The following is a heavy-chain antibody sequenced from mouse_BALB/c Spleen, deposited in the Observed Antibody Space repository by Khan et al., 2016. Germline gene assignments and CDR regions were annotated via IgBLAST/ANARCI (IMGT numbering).Heavy chain of an antibody. Sequence: QVRLQQSGAELARPGASVKMSCKASGHSFLNHTIHWVKQRPGQGLEWIGYINPRSDYTNYNQKFKDKATLTADKSSSTAYVQLDSLTSEDSAVFYCSRSPIFYDYGFTYWGQGTLVTVSA. CDR1: GHSFLNHT. V-gene: IGHV1-4*01. CDR2: INPRSDYT. CDR3: SRSPIFYDYGFTY. D-gene: IGHD2-4*01. J-gene: IGHJ3*01.